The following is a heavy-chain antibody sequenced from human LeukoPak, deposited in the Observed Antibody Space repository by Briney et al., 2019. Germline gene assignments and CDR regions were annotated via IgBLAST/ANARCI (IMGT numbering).Heavy chain of an antibody. V-gene: IGHV3-7*01. J-gene: IGHJ4*02. Sequence: GGSLRLSCAASGFTFSSYIMSWVRQAPGKGLEWVANIKQDGSEKYYVDSVKGRFTISRDNAKNSLYLQMNSLRAEDTAVYYCTGETYYFDYWGQGTLVTVSS. CDR2: IKQDGSEK. CDR1: GFTFSSYI. CDR3: TGETYYFDY.